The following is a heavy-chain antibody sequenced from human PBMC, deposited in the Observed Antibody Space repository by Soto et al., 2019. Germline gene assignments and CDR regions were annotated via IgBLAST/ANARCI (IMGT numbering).Heavy chain of an antibody. Sequence: EVQLVESGGGLVQPGRSLRLSCAASGFTFDDYAMHWVRQAPGKGLEWVSGISWNSGSIGYADSVKGRFTISRDNAKNSLYLQMNSLRAEDTALYYCAKDLSSYGDYDGNYFDYWGQGTLVTVSS. D-gene: IGHD4-17*01. V-gene: IGHV3-9*01. CDR2: ISWNSGSI. CDR3: AKDLSSYGDYDGNYFDY. J-gene: IGHJ4*02. CDR1: GFTFDDYA.